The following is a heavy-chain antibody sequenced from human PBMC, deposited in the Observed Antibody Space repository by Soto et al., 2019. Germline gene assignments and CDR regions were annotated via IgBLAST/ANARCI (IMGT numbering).Heavy chain of an antibody. CDR1: GGSISSYY. J-gene: IGHJ4*02. Sequence: ASETLSLTCTVSGGSISSYYWSWIRQPPGKRLEWIGYIYYSGSTNYNPSLKSRVTISVDTSKNQFSLKLSSVTAADTAVYYCARALPRYSFDTGSDYWGQGTLVTVSS. CDR2: IYYSGST. V-gene: IGHV4-59*12. CDR3: ARALPRYSFDTGSDY. D-gene: IGHD5-18*01.